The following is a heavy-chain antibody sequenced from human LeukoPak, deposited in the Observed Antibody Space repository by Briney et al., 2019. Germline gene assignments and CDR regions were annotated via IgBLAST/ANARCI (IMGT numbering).Heavy chain of an antibody. J-gene: IGHJ3*02. V-gene: IGHV1-69*05. CDR1: GYTFTSYG. Sequence: ASVKVSCKASGYTFTSYGISWVRQAPGQGLEWMGGIIPIFGTANYAQKFQGRVTITTDESTSTAYMELSSLRSEDTAVYYCARGMIRDAFDIWGQGTMVTVSS. D-gene: IGHD3-10*01. CDR2: IIPIFGTA. CDR3: ARGMIRDAFDI.